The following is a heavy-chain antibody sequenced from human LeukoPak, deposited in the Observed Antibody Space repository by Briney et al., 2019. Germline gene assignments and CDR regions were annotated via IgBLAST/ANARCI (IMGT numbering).Heavy chain of an antibody. CDR2: ISAYNGNT. D-gene: IGHD2-8*01. V-gene: IGHV1-18*01. J-gene: IGHJ4*02. Sequence: ASVKVSCKASGYTFTSYGISWVRQAPGQGLEWMGWISAYNGNTNYAQKLQGRVTMTTDTSTSTAYVELRSLRSDDTAVYYCAREEYCTNGVCYTLDYWGQGTLVTVSS. CDR3: AREEYCTNGVCYTLDY. CDR1: GYTFTSYG.